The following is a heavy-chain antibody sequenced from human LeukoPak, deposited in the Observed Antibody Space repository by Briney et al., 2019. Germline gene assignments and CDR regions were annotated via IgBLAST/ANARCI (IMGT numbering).Heavy chain of an antibody. D-gene: IGHD6-19*01. V-gene: IGHV3-23*01. CDR1: GFTFSSYA. CDR3: AKALRSSGWYTVFDY. Sequence: HPGGSLRLSCAASGFTFSSYAMSWVRQAPGKGLEWVSAISGSGGSTYYADSVKGRFTISRDNSKNTLYLQMNSLRAEDTAVYYCAKALRSSGWYTVFDYWGQGTLVTVSS. J-gene: IGHJ4*02. CDR2: ISGSGGST.